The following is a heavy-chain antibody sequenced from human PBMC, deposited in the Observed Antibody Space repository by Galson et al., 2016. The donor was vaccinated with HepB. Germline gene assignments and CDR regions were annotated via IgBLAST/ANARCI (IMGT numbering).Heavy chain of an antibody. V-gene: IGHV3-20*04. CDR2: INWNGGST. D-gene: IGHD3-9*01. Sequence: SLRLSCAASGFKFDDYGMSWGRQAPGKGLEWVSGINWNGGSTGYVDSVKGRFTISRDNAKNSLYLQMNSLRAEDTALYYCARATPYSDILTGYYNYYFDYWGQGTLVTVSS. J-gene: IGHJ4*02. CDR1: GFKFDDYG. CDR3: ARATPYSDILTGYYNYYFDY.